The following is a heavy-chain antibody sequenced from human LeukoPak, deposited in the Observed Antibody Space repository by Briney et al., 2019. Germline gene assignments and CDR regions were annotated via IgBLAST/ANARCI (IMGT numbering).Heavy chain of an antibody. D-gene: IGHD6-13*01. CDR3: ARGGARSSSYYYYGMDV. Sequence: GGSLRLSCAASGFDFSTYSMHWVRRAPGRGLEWLSYIDSSSSTIYYADSVKGRFTISRDNAKNSLYLQMNSLRAEDTAVFYCARGGARSSSYYYYGMDVWGLGTTVTVSS. J-gene: IGHJ6*02. V-gene: IGHV3-48*01. CDR1: GFDFSTYS. CDR2: IDSSSSTI.